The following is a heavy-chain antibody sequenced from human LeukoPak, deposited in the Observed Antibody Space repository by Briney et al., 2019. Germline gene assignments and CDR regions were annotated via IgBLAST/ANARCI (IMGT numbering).Heavy chain of an antibody. CDR3: AKTFIAVANPIDY. Sequence: GGSLRLSCEASGFTFSSYAMSWVRQAPGKGLEWVSVISAGGTSTYYADSVKGRFTISKDNSRNTLYLQMNSLRAEDTAVYYCAKTFIAVANPIDYWGQGTLVSVSS. J-gene: IGHJ4*02. CDR2: ISAGGTST. D-gene: IGHD6-19*01. CDR1: GFTFSSYA. V-gene: IGHV3-23*01.